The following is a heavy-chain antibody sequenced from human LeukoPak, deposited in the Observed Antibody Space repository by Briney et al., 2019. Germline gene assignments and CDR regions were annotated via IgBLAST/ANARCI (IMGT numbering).Heavy chain of an antibody. D-gene: IGHD3-9*01. J-gene: IGHJ4*02. Sequence: PSETLSLTCTVSGGSISSGDYYWSWNRQPPGKGLEWVGYIYSSGSTYYNPSLKSRVTISVDTSKNQFSLKLSSVTAADTALYYCARVIVGNNYGILTGYYIPLHFDYWGQGTLVTVSS. CDR3: ARVIVGNNYGILTGYYIPLHFDY. CDR1: GGSISSGDYY. CDR2: IYSSGST. V-gene: IGHV4-30-4*01.